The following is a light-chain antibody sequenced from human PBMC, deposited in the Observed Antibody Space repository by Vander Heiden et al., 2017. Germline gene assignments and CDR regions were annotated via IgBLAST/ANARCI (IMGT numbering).Light chain of an antibody. CDR3: QQRSNWPLLT. Sequence: EIVLTQSTVTLSLSPGERATLSCMASQSVSSYLAWYQQKPGQAPRLLIYDASNRATGIPARFSGSGSGTDFTLTISSLEPEDFAVYYCQQRSNWPLLTFGGGTKVEIK. CDR2: DAS. V-gene: IGKV3-11*01. CDR1: QSVSSY. J-gene: IGKJ4*01.